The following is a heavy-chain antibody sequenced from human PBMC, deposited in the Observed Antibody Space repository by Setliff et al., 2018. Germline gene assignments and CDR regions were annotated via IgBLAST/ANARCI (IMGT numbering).Heavy chain of an antibody. Sequence: SVKVSCKASGATFSSHGISWVRQAPGQGLEWMGGTIPMFGTTEYAQKFQGRLTIITDESTNTAFMQLSSLRSDDTAVYYCARELAINGFDIWGQGTMVTVSS. V-gene: IGHV1-69*05. CDR3: ARELAINGFDI. CDR2: TIPMFGTT. D-gene: IGHD1-1*01. CDR1: GATFSSHG. J-gene: IGHJ3*02.